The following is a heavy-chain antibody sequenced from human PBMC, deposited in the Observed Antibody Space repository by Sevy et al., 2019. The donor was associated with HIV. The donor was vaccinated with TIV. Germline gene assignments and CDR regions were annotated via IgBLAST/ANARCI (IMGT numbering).Heavy chain of an antibody. Sequence: GGSLRLSCAASGFTFSSYGMHWVRQAPGKGLEWLALIWYDGSNKYYADSVKGRFTISRDNSKNTLYLQMYSLGAEDTAVYHCVSGAYYYESRTENFDYWGQGTLVTVSS. V-gene: IGHV3-33*01. D-gene: IGHD3-22*01. J-gene: IGHJ4*02. CDR3: VSGAYYYESRTENFDY. CDR2: IWYDGSNK. CDR1: GFTFSSYG.